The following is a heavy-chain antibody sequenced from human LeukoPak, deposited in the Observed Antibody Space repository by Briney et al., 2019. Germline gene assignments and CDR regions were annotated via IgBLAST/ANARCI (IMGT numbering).Heavy chain of an antibody. V-gene: IGHV4-39*07. Sequence: SETLSHTCTVSGGSISSSSYYCGWIRQPPGKGLEWIGEINHSGSTNYNPSLKSRVTISVDTSKNQFSLKLSSVTAADTAVYYCARGRYDILTGYLSRHDAFDIWDQGTMVTVCS. CDR1: GGSISSSSYY. J-gene: IGHJ3*02. CDR3: ARGRYDILTGYLSRHDAFDI. D-gene: IGHD3-9*01. CDR2: INHSGST.